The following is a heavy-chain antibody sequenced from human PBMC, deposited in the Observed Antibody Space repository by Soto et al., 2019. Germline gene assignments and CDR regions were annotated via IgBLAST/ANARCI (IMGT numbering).Heavy chain of an antibody. CDR3: AAVASGASYSY. V-gene: IGHV3-72*01. D-gene: IGHD1-26*01. J-gene: IGHJ4*02. CDR1: GFTFSDHY. Sequence: PGGSLRISCAASGFTFSDHYMDWVRQAPGKGLEWVGLIRKKVNSYTTEYAASVKGRFAVSRDDSKNSTYLQMNSLKFEDTAVYYCAAVASGASYSYWGQGTLVTVSS. CDR2: IRKKVNSYTT.